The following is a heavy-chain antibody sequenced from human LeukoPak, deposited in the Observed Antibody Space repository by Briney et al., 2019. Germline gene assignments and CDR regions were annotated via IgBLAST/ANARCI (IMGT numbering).Heavy chain of an antibody. CDR1: GFTFSSYA. D-gene: IGHD3-3*01. Sequence: GGSLRLSCAASGFTFSSYAMHWVRQAPGKGLEWVAVISYDGSNKYYADSVKGRFTISRDNSKNTLYLQMNSLRAEDTAVYYCARGYYDFWSGTDYWGQGILVTVSS. J-gene: IGHJ4*02. CDR2: ISYDGSNK. V-gene: IGHV3-30*04. CDR3: ARGYYDFWSGTDY.